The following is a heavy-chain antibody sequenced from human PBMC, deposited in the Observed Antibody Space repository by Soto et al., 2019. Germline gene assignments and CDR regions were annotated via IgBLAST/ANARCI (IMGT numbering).Heavy chain of an antibody. Sequence: SETLSLTCAVSGVSGSSDNWWSWVRQPPGKGLESIGEIYDSGATNYSPSLKSRVTISVDWSKNQFSLKVTSVTAADTAVYYCARVSSSSRTWFDPWGQGTLVTVSS. D-gene: IGHD6-6*01. CDR3: ARVSSSSRTWFDP. V-gene: IGHV4-4*02. J-gene: IGHJ5*02. CDR2: IYDSGAT. CDR1: GVSGSSDNW.